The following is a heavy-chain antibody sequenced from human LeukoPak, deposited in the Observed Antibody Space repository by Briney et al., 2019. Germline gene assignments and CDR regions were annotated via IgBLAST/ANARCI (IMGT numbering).Heavy chain of an antibody. D-gene: IGHD3-16*02. CDR1: GGSISSSSYY. V-gene: IGHV4-39*07. CDR3: PMITFGGVIVF. Sequence: SETLSLTCTVSGGSISSSSYYWGWIRQPPGKGLEWIGSIYYSGSTYYNPSLKSRVTISVDTSKNQFSLKLSSVTAADTAVYYCPMITFGGVIVFWGQGTMVTVSS. J-gene: IGHJ3*01. CDR2: IYYSGST.